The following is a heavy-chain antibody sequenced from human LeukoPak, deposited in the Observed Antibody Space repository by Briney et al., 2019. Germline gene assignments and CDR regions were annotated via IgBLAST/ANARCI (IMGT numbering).Heavy chain of an antibody. V-gene: IGHV1-69*05. J-gene: IGHJ4*02. CDR2: IIPIFGTA. Sequence: SVKVSCKASGGTFSSYAISWVRQAPGQGLEWMGGIIPIFGTANYAQKFQGRVTMTRDTSISTAYMELSRLRSDDTAVYYCYTDSSGYTDYWGQGTLVTVSS. D-gene: IGHD3-22*01. CDR3: YTDSSGYTDY. CDR1: GGTFSSYA.